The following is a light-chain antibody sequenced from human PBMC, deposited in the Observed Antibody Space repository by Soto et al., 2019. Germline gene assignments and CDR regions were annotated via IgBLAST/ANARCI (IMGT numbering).Light chain of an antibody. CDR1: QSVSSY. CDR3: QERSNWPPIT. CDR2: GAS. J-gene: IGKJ5*01. V-gene: IGKV3-11*01. Sequence: IMWPPSPGAQSWAPGRRPKISCRTSQSVSSYLAWYQQKPGQAPRLLIYGASTRAAGIPARFSGSGSGTDFTLTVSSLEPADFAVYYCQERSNWPPITVGQGTRLEIK.